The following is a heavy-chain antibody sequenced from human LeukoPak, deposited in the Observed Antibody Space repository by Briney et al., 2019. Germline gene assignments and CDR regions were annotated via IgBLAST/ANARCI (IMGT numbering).Heavy chain of an antibody. V-gene: IGHV1-58*01. CDR3: AAEKRLYCSGGACYPDAFDI. J-gene: IGHJ3*02. Sequence: TSVKVSCKASGISFMSSAVQWVRQARGQRLEWIEWNVVGSGVTNYAQKFLERVTITRDMSTSTVFMELSSLRSEDTALYYCAAEKRLYCSGGACYPDAFDIWGQGTMVTVSS. CDR1: GISFMSSA. D-gene: IGHD2-15*01. CDR2: NVVGSGVT.